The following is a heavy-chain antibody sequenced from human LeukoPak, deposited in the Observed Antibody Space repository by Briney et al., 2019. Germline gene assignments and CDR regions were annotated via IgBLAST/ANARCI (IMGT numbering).Heavy chain of an antibody. D-gene: IGHD7-27*01. Sequence: PSETLSLTCAASGGSISSGGYSWSWIRQPPGKGLEWIGYIYHSGSTYYNPSLKSRVTISVDRSKNQFSLKLSSVTAADTAVYYCARLPLELGIFDYWGQGTLVTVSS. J-gene: IGHJ4*02. CDR2: IYHSGST. V-gene: IGHV4-30-2*01. CDR3: ARLPLELGIFDY. CDR1: GGSISSGGYS.